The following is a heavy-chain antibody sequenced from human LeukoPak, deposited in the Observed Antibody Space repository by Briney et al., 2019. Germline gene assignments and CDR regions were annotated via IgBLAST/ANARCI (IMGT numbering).Heavy chain of an antibody. V-gene: IGHV1-69*01. J-gene: IGHJ6*03. CDR1: GGTFSSYA. D-gene: IGHD5-24*01. Sequence: GSSVKVSCKASGGTFSSYAISWVRQAPGQGLEWMGGIIPIFGTANYAQKFQGRVTITADESTSTAYMELSSLRSEDTAVYYCASLEIPPPYYYYYYYMDVWGKGTTVTVSS. CDR2: IIPIFGTA. CDR3: ASLEIPPPYYYYYYYMDV.